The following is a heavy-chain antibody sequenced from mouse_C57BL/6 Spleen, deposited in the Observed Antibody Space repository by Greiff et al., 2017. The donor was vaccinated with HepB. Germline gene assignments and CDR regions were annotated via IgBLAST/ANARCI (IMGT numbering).Heavy chain of an antibody. J-gene: IGHJ4*01. V-gene: IGHV1-61*01. CDR3: ARSDRRAMDY. CDR2: IYPSDSET. Sequence: QVQLQQPGAELVRPGSSVKLSCKASGYTFTSYWMDWVKQRPGQGLEWIGNIYPSDSETHYNQKFKDKATLTVDKSSSTAYMQLSSLTSEDSAVYYCARSDRRAMDYWGQGTSVTVSS. CDR1: GYTFTSYW.